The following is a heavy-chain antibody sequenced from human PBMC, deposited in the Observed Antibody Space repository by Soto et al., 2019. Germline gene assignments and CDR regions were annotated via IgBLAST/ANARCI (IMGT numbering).Heavy chain of an antibody. Sequence: QVQLVQSGAEVKKPGSSVKVSCKASGGTFSSYAISWVRQAPGQGLEWMGGIIPIFGTANYAQKFQGRVTITADESTSTAYMELSSRRSEDTAVYYCARSLERGGATAHYYYYGMDVWGQGTTVTVSS. CDR2: IIPIFGTA. CDR1: GGTFSSYA. V-gene: IGHV1-69*01. CDR3: ARSLERGGATAHYYYYGMDV. J-gene: IGHJ6*02. D-gene: IGHD1-26*01.